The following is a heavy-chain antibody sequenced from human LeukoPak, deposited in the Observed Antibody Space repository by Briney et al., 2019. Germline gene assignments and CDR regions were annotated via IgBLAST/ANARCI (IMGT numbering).Heavy chain of an antibody. V-gene: IGHV4-59*01. CDR3: ARGGTMVAYYDFWSGTRGFDY. Sequence: SETLSLTCAVYAGSFSGYYWSWIRQPPGEGLEWIGYIYYSGSTNYNPSLKSRVTISVDTSKNQFSLKLSSVTAADTAVYYCARGGTMVAYYDFWSGTRGFDYWGQGTLVTVSS. CDR1: AGSFSGYY. J-gene: IGHJ4*02. CDR2: IYYSGST. D-gene: IGHD3-3*01.